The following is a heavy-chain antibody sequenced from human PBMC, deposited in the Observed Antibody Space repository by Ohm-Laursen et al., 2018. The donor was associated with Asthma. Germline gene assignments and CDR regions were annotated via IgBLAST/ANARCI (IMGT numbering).Heavy chain of an antibody. Sequence: GSLRLSCAASGYTFSRYSIHWVRQVPGKGLEWVASISTASTFIYYADSVRGRFTTSRDNARNSLYLQMNSLRAEDTAVYYCARDRVLMTGYWTFDYWGQGTLVTVSS. J-gene: IGHJ4*02. CDR3: ARDRVLMTGYWTFDY. CDR2: ISTASTFI. V-gene: IGHV3-21*04. CDR1: GYTFSRYS. D-gene: IGHD3-9*01.